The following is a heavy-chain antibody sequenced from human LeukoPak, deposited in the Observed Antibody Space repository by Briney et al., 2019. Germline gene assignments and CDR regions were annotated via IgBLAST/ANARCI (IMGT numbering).Heavy chain of an antibody. CDR3: ARVDWEGSGSYYFDY. Sequence: GGSLRLSCAASGFTFSDYGMHWVRQAPGEGLEWVAVIWHDGSEKYYGDSVKGRFTISRDDSKNTLFLQMNNLRAEDTAVYYCARVDWEGSGSYYFDYWGQGTLVTVSS. D-gene: IGHD1-26*01. J-gene: IGHJ4*02. CDR2: IWHDGSEK. CDR1: GFTFSDYG. V-gene: IGHV3-33*01.